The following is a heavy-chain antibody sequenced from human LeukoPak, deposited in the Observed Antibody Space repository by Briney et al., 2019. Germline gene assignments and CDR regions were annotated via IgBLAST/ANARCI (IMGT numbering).Heavy chain of an antibody. CDR2: IYYSGIT. J-gene: IGHJ4*02. Sequence: SETLSLTCTVSGGSISSYYWSWIRQPPGKGLEWIGYIYYSGITNYNPSLKSRVTISVDTSKNQFSLKLSSVTAADTAVYYCARGGNWDFDYWGQGVLVFVSS. CDR1: GGSISSYY. D-gene: IGHD7-27*01. CDR3: ARGGNWDFDY. V-gene: IGHV4-59*01.